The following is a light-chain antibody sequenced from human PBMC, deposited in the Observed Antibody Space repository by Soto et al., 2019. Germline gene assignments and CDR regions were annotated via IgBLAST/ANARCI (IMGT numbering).Light chain of an antibody. V-gene: IGKV1-12*01. Sequence: DIQMTQSPSSVSASVGDRVSITCRASQGISSWLAWYQQKPGIAPKLLTHTGYSLQSEVPSRFSGTGSGTDFTLTISSLQPEDVATYYWQQANSFPLTFGGGTKVEIK. CDR1: QGISSW. CDR2: TGY. CDR3: QQANSFPLT. J-gene: IGKJ4*01.